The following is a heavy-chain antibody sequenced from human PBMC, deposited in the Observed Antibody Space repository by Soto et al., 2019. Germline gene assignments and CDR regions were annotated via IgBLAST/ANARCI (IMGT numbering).Heavy chain of an antibody. CDR3: TRADLTVTLSVFDP. J-gene: IGHJ5*02. CDR1: GLIFSRYA. Sequence: QVQLVESGGGVVQPGRSLRLSCAASGLIFSRYAMHWVRQAPGKGLEWVALISDDGSTKYYADSVKGRFTISRDNSKNTLYLQMNSLSAEDTAVYYCTRADLTVTLSVFDPWGQGTLVTVSS. V-gene: IGHV3-30-3*01. D-gene: IGHD4-17*01. CDR2: ISDDGSTK.